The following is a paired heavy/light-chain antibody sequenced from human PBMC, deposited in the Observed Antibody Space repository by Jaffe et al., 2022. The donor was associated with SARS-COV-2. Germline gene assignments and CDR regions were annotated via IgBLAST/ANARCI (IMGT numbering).Light chain of an antibody. V-gene: IGKV1-39*01. CDR3: QQTYSTPYN. J-gene: IGKJ2*01. CDR1: QSISFY. Sequence: DMQMTQSPSSLSASIGDRVTITCRASQSISFYLNWYQQKPGKAPKLLIVTASRLQSGVPSRFSGSGSGTEFTLTISSLQPEDFATYHCQQTYSTPYNFGQGTKLEIK. CDR2: TAS.
Heavy chain of an antibody. D-gene: IGHD6-6*01. CDR2: INRSGNT. J-gene: IGHJ4*02. CDR3: TRGFSSSSGVVGDY. V-gene: IGHV4-34*01. Sequence: QVQLHQWGAGLLKPSETLSLTCAVSGGSFSGLYWSWIRQPPGKGLEWIGEINRSGNTNYNPSFKSRVSISVDTSKNQFSLNLSSVTAADTAVYYCTRGFSSSSGVVGDYWGQGTLVSVSS. CDR1: GGSFSGLY.